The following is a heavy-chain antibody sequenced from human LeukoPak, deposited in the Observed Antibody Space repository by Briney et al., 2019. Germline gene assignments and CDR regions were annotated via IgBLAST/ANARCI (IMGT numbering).Heavy chain of an antibody. D-gene: IGHD3-10*01. CDR3: ARDGSYMVRGVSTYYFDY. CDR2: VGYDGDKR. J-gene: IGHJ4*02. CDR1: GFTFSSYG. V-gene: IGHV3-30*03. Sequence: PGRSLRLSCAASGFTFSSYGMHWVRQAPGKGLEWLAVVGYDGDKRDYADSVKGRFTISRDNSRNTIDLQLSSLRAEDTAVYYCARDGSYMVRGVSTYYFDYWGQGALVAVSS.